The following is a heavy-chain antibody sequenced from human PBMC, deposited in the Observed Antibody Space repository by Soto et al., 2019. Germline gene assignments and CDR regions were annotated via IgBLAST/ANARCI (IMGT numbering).Heavy chain of an antibody. J-gene: IGHJ3*01. D-gene: IGHD3-22*01. CDR1: GFSFSNYG. CDR2: RSHDGNSH. CDR3: VKAQERSAQYFAVVITAFDF. Sequence: QVHLVESGGGVVQPGRSLRLSCEGSGFSFSNYGIHWVCQAAGKGLEWVAVRSHDGNSHHLADSVRGRFTIYRDNSKNTLFLHMTSLRREDSAVYHCVKAQERSAQYFAVVITAFDFWGQGTMVTVSP. V-gene: IGHV3-30*18.